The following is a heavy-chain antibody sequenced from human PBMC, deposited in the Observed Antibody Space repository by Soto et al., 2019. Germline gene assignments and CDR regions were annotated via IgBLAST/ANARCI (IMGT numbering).Heavy chain of an antibody. CDR1: GFTFSSYS. Sequence: EVQLVESGGGLVKPGGSLRLSCAASGFTFSSYSMNWVRQAPGKGLEWVSSISSSSSDIYYADSVKGRFTISRDNAKNSLYLQMNSLRAEDTAVYYCARDKGSGSYYTPVDYWGQGTLVTVSS. D-gene: IGHD3-10*01. CDR2: ISSSSSDI. V-gene: IGHV3-21*01. J-gene: IGHJ4*02. CDR3: ARDKGSGSYYTPVDY.